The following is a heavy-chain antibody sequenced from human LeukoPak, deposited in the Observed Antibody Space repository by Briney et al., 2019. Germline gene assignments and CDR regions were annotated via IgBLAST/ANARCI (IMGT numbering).Heavy chain of an antibody. CDR2: IYYSGST. CDR3: VTRNWNYGHFDY. D-gene: IGHD1-7*01. V-gene: IGHV4-39*01. CDR1: GGSVSSGSYY. Sequence: TSETLSLTCTVSGGSVSSGSYYWGWIRQPPGKGLEWIGNIYYSGSTYYNPSLKSRVTISVDTSKNQFSLKLSSVTAADTAVYYCVTRNWNYGHFDYWGQGTLVTVSS. J-gene: IGHJ4*02.